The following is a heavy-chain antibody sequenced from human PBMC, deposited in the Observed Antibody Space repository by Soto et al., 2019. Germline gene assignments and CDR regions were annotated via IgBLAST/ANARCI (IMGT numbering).Heavy chain of an antibody. J-gene: IGHJ4*02. CDR2: ISPYNGKT. CDR3: AKSKGGWTLDF. CDR1: GYTFISYG. V-gene: IGHV1-18*01. D-gene: IGHD6-19*01. Sequence: GASVKVSCKASGYTFISYGISWVRQAPVQGLEWMGWISPYNGKTNYAQTFQGRATMTTDRSTSTAYMELRSLRSDDTAVYYCAKSKGGWTLDFWGQGTLVTVSS.